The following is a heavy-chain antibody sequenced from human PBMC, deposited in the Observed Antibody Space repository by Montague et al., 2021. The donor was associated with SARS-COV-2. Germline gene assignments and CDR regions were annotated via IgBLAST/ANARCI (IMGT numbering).Heavy chain of an antibody. V-gene: IGHV3-23*01. CDR3: AKGGERITMIVVVITLADFDY. CDR1: GFTFSSYA. J-gene: IGHJ4*02. CDR2: INGSGGST. D-gene: IGHD3-22*01. Sequence: SLRLSCAASGFTFSSYAMSWVRQAPGKGLEWVSAINGSGGSTYYADSVKGRFTISRDNSKNTLYLQMNSLRAEDTAVYYCAKGGERITMIVVVITLADFDYWGQGTLVTVSS.